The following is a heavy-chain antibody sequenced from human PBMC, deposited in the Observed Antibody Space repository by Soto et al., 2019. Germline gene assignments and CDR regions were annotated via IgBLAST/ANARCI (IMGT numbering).Heavy chain of an antibody. J-gene: IGHJ5*02. Sequence: SVKVSCTASGGTLSSYAISWVRQAPGQGLEWMGGIIPIFGTANYAQKFQGRVTITADESTSTAYMELSSLRSEDTAVYYCARDKVVVAATFNWFDPWGQGTLVTVSS. V-gene: IGHV1-69*13. D-gene: IGHD2-15*01. CDR3: ARDKVVVAATFNWFDP. CDR2: IIPIFGTA. CDR1: GGTLSSYA.